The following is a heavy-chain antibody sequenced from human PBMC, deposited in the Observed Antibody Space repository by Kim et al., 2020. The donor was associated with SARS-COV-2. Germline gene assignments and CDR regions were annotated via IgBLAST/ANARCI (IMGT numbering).Heavy chain of an antibody. CDR2: IYYSGST. CDR1: GGSISSGGYY. V-gene: IGHV4-31*03. CDR3: ARVCGGDCYSGLDSSHEFDY. D-gene: IGHD2-21*02. J-gene: IGHJ4*02. Sequence: SETLSLTCTVPGGSISSGGYYWSWIRQHPGKGLEWIGYIYYSGSTYYNPSLKSRVTISVDTSKNQFSLKLSSVTAADTAVYYCARVCGGDCYSGLDSSHEFDYWGQGTLVTVSS.